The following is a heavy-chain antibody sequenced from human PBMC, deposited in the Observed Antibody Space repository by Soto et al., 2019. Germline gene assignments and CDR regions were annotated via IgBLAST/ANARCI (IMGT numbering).Heavy chain of an antibody. CDR1: GYIFTAYS. CDR3: AGVRDPHLDHYGLDF. V-gene: IGHV1-46*01. J-gene: IGHJ6*02. D-gene: IGHD3-10*01. Sequence: QVQLVQSGAEVKKPGASVKVSCKTSGYIFTAYSMHWVRQAPGQGLEWMGVVNPSGGSAHYAQSFEGRVTLPRDTSTSTFYMELSSLRSEDTAVYFCAGVRDPHLDHYGLDFWGQGTTVTVSS. CDR2: VNPSGGSA.